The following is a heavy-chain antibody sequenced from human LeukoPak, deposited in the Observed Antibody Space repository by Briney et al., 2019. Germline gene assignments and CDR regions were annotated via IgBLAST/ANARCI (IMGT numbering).Heavy chain of an antibody. V-gene: IGHV4-59*08. J-gene: IGHJ6*02. CDR3: ARRTYHYHGLDV. CDR1: GDSLNIYY. CDR2: FSYTGTT. Sequence: SETLSLTCSVSGDSLNIYYWNWIRQSPGKGLEWIGYFSYTGTTNYNPSLKSRVNMSVDRSKNLVSLTLRSVTAADTAVYYSARRTYHYHGLDVWGPGTTVIVS. D-gene: IGHD3/OR15-3a*01.